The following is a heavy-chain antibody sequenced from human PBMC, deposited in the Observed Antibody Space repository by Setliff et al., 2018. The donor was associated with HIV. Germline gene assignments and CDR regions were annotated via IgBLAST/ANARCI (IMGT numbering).Heavy chain of an antibody. D-gene: IGHD6-19*01. V-gene: IGHV1-8*02. J-gene: IGHJ4*02. CDR3: ARGRYSSGLTDY. CDR2: MNPKSGNT. Sequence: ASVKVSCKASGYTFTGYFIHWVRQATGQGLEWMGWMNPKSGNTGYAQKFQGRVAMTRNTSISTAYMELRSLKSGDTAVYYCARGRYSSGLTDYWGQGTLVTVSS. CDR1: GYTFTGYF.